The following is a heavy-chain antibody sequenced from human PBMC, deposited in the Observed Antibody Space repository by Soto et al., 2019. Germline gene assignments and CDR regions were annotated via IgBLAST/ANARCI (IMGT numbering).Heavy chain of an antibody. CDR3: LRVVEAATRHTVPDA. J-gene: IGHJ5*02. CDR2: VYYSGGA. CDR1: GGSVETSHSF. V-gene: IGHV4-39*01. D-gene: IGHD2-15*01. Sequence: TQALTCYFAGGSVETSHSFGSRVRPPGGKGLEFIGSVYYSGGAYYSPSLKSRVTVSVDTSKNQLSLRVNSVTAADTAVYYCLRVVEAATRHTVPDAWGQGILVTVS.